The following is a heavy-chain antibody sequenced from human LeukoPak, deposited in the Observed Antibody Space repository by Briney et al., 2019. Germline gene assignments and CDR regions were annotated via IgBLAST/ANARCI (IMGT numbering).Heavy chain of an antibody. V-gene: IGHV4-59*11. CDR2: ISNSAST. D-gene: IGHD2-15*01. CDR1: GGSISSHY. Sequence: SETLSLTCTVSGGSISSHYWTWIRQSPVKGLEWIGDISNSASTSYNPSLKSRVTISIATSKNQFSLKLSSVTAADTAVYYCGRDALVGYFSYYYMDVWGKGTTVTVSS. CDR3: GRDALVGYFSYYYMDV. J-gene: IGHJ6*03.